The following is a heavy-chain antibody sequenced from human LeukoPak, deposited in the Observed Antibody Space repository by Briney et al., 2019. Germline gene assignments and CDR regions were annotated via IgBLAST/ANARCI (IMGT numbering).Heavy chain of an antibody. J-gene: IGHJ4*02. Sequence: GRSLRLSCAASGFTFSSYGMHWVRQAPGKGLEWVAVIWYDGSNKYYADSVKGRFTISRDNSKNTLYLQMNSLRAEDTAVYYCARGGNSGRPYDYWGQGTLVTVSS. CDR3: ARGGNSGRPYDY. V-gene: IGHV3-33*01. CDR2: IWYDGSNK. CDR1: GFTFSSYG. D-gene: IGHD4-23*01.